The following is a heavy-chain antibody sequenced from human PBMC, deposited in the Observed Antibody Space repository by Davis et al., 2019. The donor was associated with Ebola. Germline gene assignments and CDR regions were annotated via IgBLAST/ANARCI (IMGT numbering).Heavy chain of an antibody. Sequence: ASVKVSCKASGYTFTGYYMHWVRQAPGQGLEWMGWINPNSGGTNYAQKFQGRVTMTRDTSISTAYMELSRLRSDDTAVYYCARDSPPFSTSFWFDPWGQGTLVTVSS. CDR3: ARDSPPFSTSFWFDP. V-gene: IGHV1-2*02. J-gene: IGHJ5*02. D-gene: IGHD2-2*01. CDR1: GYTFTGYY. CDR2: INPNSGGT.